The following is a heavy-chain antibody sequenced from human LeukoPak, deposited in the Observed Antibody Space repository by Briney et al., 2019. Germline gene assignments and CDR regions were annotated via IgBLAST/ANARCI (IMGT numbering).Heavy chain of an antibody. D-gene: IGHD3-10*01. CDR1: GGSISSSSYY. V-gene: IGHV4-39*01. CDR2: IYYSGST. CDR3: ARHSGNMVRGVRSLDY. J-gene: IGHJ4*02. Sequence: PSETLSLTCTVSGGSISSSSYYWGWIRQPPGKGLEWIGSIYYSGSTYYNPSRKSRVTISVATSKNQFSLKLRSVTAADTAVYYCARHSGNMVRGVRSLDYWGQGTLVTVSS.